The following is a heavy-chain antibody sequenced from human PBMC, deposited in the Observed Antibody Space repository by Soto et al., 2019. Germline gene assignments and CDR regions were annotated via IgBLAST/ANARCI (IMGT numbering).Heavy chain of an antibody. V-gene: IGHV4-59*01. Sequence: SETLSLTCTVSGGSISSYYWSWIRQPPGKGLEWIGYIYYSGSTNYNPSLKSRVTISVDTSKNQFSLKLSSVTAADTAVYYCARETRWLRPAIYYYYGMDVWGQGTTVTVSS. D-gene: IGHD5-12*01. CDR3: ARETRWLRPAIYYYYGMDV. J-gene: IGHJ6*02. CDR2: IYYSGST. CDR1: GGSISSYY.